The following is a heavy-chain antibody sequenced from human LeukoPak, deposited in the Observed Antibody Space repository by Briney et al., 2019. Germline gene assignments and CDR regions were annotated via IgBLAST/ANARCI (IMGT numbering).Heavy chain of an antibody. V-gene: IGHV3-21*01. D-gene: IGHD2-15*01. CDR2: ISSSSSYI. CDR3: ARDKRAVVVADLFDY. J-gene: IGHJ4*02. Sequence: SGGSLRLSCAASGFTFSSYSMNWVRQAAGKGLEWVSSISSSSSYIYYADSVKGRFTISRDNAKNSLYLQMNSLRAEDTAVYSCARDKRAVVVADLFDYWGQGTLVTVSS. CDR1: GFTFSSYS.